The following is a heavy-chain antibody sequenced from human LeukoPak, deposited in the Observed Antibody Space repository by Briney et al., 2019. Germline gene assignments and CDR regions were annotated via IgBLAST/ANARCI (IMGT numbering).Heavy chain of an antibody. CDR2: IHYSGST. CDR1: GGSISSYY. V-gene: IGHV4-59*12. D-gene: IGHD6-13*01. J-gene: IGHJ4*02. Sequence: SETLSLTCTVSGGSISSYYWSWIRQPPGKGLEWIGYIHYSGSTSYNPSLKSRVTMSIDTSNNQFSLNLSSVTAADTAVYYCARPRYSSRSFDYWGQGTLVTVSS. CDR3: ARPRYSSRSFDY.